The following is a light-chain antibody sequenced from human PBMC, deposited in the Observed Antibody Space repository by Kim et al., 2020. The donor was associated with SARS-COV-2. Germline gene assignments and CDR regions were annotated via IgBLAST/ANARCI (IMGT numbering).Light chain of an antibody. Sequence: EIMMTQSPATLSVSPGDRATLSCRASQSVSSNLAWYQQKPGQAPRLLIYGASTRATGIPARFSGSGSETDFTLTITSLQSEDFSVYYCKENSDWPRMFTFGQGTKL. CDR3: KENSDWPRMFT. CDR2: GAS. J-gene: IGKJ2*01. CDR1: QSVSSN. V-gene: IGKV3-15*01.